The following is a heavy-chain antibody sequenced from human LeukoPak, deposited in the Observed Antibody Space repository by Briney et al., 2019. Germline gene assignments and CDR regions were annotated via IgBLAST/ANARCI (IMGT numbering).Heavy chain of an antibody. CDR1: RYTPTKYA. CDR2: ISGRCGNK. J-gene: IGHJ4*02. V-gene: IGHV3-23*01. D-gene: IGHD3-3*02. Sequence: GGSLRLSCVGSRYTPTKYAISWVRQAPGQGLEWASGISGRCGNKYYADSVGGRFTISRDNTKDTLFLQMSSLRADDTAKYYCAKEPEPFLEWHFDNWGQGTLVIVSS. CDR3: AKEPEPFLEWHFDN.